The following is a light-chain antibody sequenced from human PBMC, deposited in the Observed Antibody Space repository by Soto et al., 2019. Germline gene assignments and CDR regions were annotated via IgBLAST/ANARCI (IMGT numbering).Light chain of an antibody. CDR2: EVS. V-gene: IGLV2-14*01. J-gene: IGLJ2*01. CDR1: SSDVGGYNY. CDR3: SSYTSSSTLE. Sequence: QSALTQPPSASGSPGQSVTISCTGTSSDVGGYNYVSWYQQHPGKAPKLMIYEVSNRPSGVSNRFSGSKSGNMASLTISGLQAEDEADYYCSSYTSSSTLEFGGGTKLTVL.